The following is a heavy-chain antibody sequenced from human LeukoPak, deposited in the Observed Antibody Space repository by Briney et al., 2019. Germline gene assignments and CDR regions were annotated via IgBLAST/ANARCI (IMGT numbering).Heavy chain of an antibody. CDR2: IKSKTDGGTT. CDR1: GFTFSNAW. Sequence: PGGSLRLSCAASGFTFSNAWMSWVRQAPGKGLEWVGRIKSKTDGGTTDYAAPVKGRFTISRDDSKNTLYLQMNSLKTEDTAVYYCTTDLAFTPPDIVATISDYWGQGTLVTVSS. J-gene: IGHJ4*02. CDR3: TTDLAFTPPDIVATISDY. D-gene: IGHD5-12*01. V-gene: IGHV3-15*01.